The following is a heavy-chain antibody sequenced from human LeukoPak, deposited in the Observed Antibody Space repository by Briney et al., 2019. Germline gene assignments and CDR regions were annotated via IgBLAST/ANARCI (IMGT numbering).Heavy chain of an antibody. CDR3: AKARSTTVTIT. Sequence: ASVTVSCKTSGYTFTGYYIHWVRQAPRQGLEWMGWVNPISGDKKYAQNFQDRVTMTGDTSITTAYMELSSLRSDDTAIYYCAKARSTTVTITWGQGTLVTVSS. D-gene: IGHD4-17*01. CDR2: VNPISGDK. J-gene: IGHJ5*02. CDR1: GYTFTGYY. V-gene: IGHV1-2*02.